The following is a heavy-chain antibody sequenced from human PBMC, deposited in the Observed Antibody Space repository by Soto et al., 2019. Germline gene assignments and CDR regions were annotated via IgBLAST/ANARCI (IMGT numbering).Heavy chain of an antibody. V-gene: IGHV3-74*01. CDR1: GFTFSSYW. CDR3: AVAVAGPTAIGY. D-gene: IGHD6-19*01. Sequence: EVQLVESGGGLVQPGGSLRLSCAASGFTFSSYWMHWVRQAPGKGLVSVSRINSDGSSTSYADSVKGRFTISRDNAKNTLYLQMNSLRAEDTAVYYCAVAVAGPTAIGYWGQGTLVTVSS. J-gene: IGHJ4*01. CDR2: INSDGSST.